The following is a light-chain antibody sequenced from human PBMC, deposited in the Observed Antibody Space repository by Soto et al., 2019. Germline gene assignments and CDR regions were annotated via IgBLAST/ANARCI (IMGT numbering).Light chain of an antibody. Sequence: EIVMTQSPATLSASPGERVTLSCRASQSLTRNLAWYQHKPGQSPRLLIYGASSRATGIPDRFSGSGSGTDFTLTISRLEPEDFAVYYCQQYGSSGTVGQGTRLEIK. CDR1: QSLTRN. V-gene: IGKV3-20*01. CDR3: QQYGSSGT. CDR2: GAS. J-gene: IGKJ5*01.